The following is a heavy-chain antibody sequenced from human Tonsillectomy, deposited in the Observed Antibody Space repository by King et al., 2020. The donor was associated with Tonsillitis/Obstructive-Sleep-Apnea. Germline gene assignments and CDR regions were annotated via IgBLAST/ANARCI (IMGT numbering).Heavy chain of an antibody. V-gene: IGHV3-30*04. D-gene: IGHD3-22*01. Sequence: QLVQSGGGVVQPGRSLRLSCAASGFTFSSYAMHWVRQAPGKGLEWVAVISYDGSNKYYADSVKGRFTISRDNSKNTLYVQMNTLRAEDTALYYCASSRDSSGYYLALDYWGQGTLVTVSS. J-gene: IGHJ4*02. CDR3: ASSRDSSGYYLALDY. CDR1: GFTFSSYA. CDR2: ISYDGSNK.